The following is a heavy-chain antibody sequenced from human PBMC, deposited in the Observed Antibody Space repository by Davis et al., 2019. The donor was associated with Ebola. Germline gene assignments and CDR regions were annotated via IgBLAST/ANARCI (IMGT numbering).Heavy chain of an antibody. Sequence: KVSCKGSGYSFTNYWIAWVRQMPGKGPEWMGIIYSGDSDTRYSPSFEGQVTISADKSISTAYLQWSSLKASDTAMYYCARHASGAGYFDYWGQGTLVTVSS. J-gene: IGHJ4*02. D-gene: IGHD1-26*01. CDR1: GYSFTNYW. V-gene: IGHV5-51*01. CDR3: ARHASGAGYFDY. CDR2: IYSGDSDT.